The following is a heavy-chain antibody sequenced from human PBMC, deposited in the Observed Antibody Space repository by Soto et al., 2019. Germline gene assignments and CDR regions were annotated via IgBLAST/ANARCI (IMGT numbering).Heavy chain of an antibody. CDR1: GFTFIRYG. CDR3: ARDDDYEANAFDY. D-gene: IGHD3-22*01. CDR2: IWNDGIRK. Sequence: PGWSLRLSCASSGFTFIRYGMHWVRQAPGKGLEWVALIWNDGIRKVYVDSVKGRFTISRDNSKNTLDLQMNSLRAEDTAVYYCARDDDYEANAFDYWGPGTLVTAPQ. V-gene: IGHV3-33*01. J-gene: IGHJ4*02.